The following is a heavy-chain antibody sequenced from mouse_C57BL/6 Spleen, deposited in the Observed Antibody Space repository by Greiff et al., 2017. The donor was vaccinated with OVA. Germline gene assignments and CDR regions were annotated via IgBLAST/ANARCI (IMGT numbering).Heavy chain of an antibody. D-gene: IGHD4-1*01. J-gene: IGHJ2*01. CDR3: ATGTYY. V-gene: IGHV1-26*01. CDR1: GYTFTDYY. Sequence: VQLQQSGPELVKPGASVKISCKASGYTFTDYYMNWVKKSHGKSLEWIGDINPNNGGTSYNQKFKGKATLTVDKSSSTAYMELRSLTSEDSAVYYCATGTYYWGQGTTLTVSS. CDR2: INPNNGGT.